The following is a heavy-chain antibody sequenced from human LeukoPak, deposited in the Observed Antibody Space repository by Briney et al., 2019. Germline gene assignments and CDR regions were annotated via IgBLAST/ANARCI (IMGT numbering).Heavy chain of an antibody. J-gene: IGHJ6*03. V-gene: IGHV4-59*12. CDR1: GGSMDKYY. CDR3: ARVRSSYYYMDV. CDR2: IYYSGST. Sequence: PSETLSLTCTVSGGSMDKYYWNWIRQPPEKGLEWIGYIYYSGSTNYNPSLKSRVTISIDTSENQFSLKLSSVTAADTAVYYCARVRSSYYYMDVWGKGTTVTVSS.